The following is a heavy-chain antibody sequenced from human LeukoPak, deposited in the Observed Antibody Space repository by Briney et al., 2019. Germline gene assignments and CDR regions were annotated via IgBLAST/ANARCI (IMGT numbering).Heavy chain of an antibody. D-gene: IGHD1-26*01. CDR2: IFYSGST. CDR3: ARVIVGARRGLFDY. CDR1: GGSISTYY. Sequence: PSETLSLTCAVSGGSISTYYWSWIRQPPGKGLEWIGYIFYSGSTNYNPSLKSRATISVDTSKNQFSLKLSSVTAADTAVYYCARVIVGARRGLFDYWGQGTLVTVSS. J-gene: IGHJ4*02. V-gene: IGHV4-59*01.